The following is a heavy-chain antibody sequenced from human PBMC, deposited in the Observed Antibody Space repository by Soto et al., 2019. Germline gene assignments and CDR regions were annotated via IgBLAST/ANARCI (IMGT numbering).Heavy chain of an antibody. CDR1: GYTFINYG. D-gene: IGHD6-19*01. Sequence: ASVKVSCKASGYTFINYGIHWVRQAPGQRLEWMGWINAGNGNTKYSQNFQDRVTITRDTSASTAYMGLSSLRSEDTAVFYCARSGYSSGWYHWYFDLWGRGTLVTVSS. J-gene: IGHJ2*01. CDR3: ARSGYSSGWYHWYFDL. V-gene: IGHV1-3*01. CDR2: INAGNGNT.